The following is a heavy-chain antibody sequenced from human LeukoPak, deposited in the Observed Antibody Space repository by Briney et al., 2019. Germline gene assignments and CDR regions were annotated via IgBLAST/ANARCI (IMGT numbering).Heavy chain of an antibody. Sequence: GASVTVSCKASGYTFTSYDINWVRQATGQGLEWMGWMNPNSGNTGYAQKFQGRVTMTRNTSISTAYMELSSLRSEDTAVYYCARGPRVRYFDWLYTPDYYYYGMDVWGQGTTVTVSS. CDR1: GYTFTSYD. CDR3: ARGPRVRYFDWLYTPDYYYYGMDV. J-gene: IGHJ6*02. V-gene: IGHV1-8*01. D-gene: IGHD3-9*01. CDR2: MNPNSGNT.